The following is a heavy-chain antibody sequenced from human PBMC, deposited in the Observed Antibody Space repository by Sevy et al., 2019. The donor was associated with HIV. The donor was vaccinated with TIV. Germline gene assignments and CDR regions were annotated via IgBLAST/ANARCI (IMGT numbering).Heavy chain of an antibody. Sequence: ASVKVSCKASGYTFTSYGISWVRQAPGQGLEWMGWISAYNGNTNYAQKLQGRVTMTTDTSTSTAYMELGSLRSDDTAVYYCARVVSFYDFWRGTDYWGQGTLVTVSS. CDR3: ARVVSFYDFWRGTDY. J-gene: IGHJ4*02. V-gene: IGHV1-18*01. D-gene: IGHD3-3*01. CDR2: ISAYNGNT. CDR1: GYTFTSYG.